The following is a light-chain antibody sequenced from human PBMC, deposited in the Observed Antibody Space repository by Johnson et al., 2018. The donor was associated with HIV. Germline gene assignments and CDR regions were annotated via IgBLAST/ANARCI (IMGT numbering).Light chain of an antibody. CDR1: SSNIENYF. CDR3: GTWGGV. J-gene: IGLJ1*01. Sequence: QSVLTQPPSVSAAPGQRVNISCSGHSSNIENYFVSWYQQLPGTAPKLLIYDNNKRPSGIPDRFSGSKSGTSATLGITGLQTGDEADYYCGTWGGVFGTGTKVTVL. V-gene: IGLV1-51*01. CDR2: DNN.